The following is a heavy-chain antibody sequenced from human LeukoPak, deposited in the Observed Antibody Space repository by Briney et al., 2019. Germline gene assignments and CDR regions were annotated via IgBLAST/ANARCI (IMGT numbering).Heavy chain of an antibody. CDR3: ARDATTVTWGFDP. CDR1: GGSFSGYY. V-gene: IGHV4-34*01. Sequence: PSETLSLTCAVYGGSFSGYYWSWIRQPPGKGLEWIGEINHSGSTNYNPSLKSRVTISVDTSKNQFSLKLSSVTAADTAVYYCARDATTVTWGFDPWGQGTLVTVSS. CDR2: INHSGST. J-gene: IGHJ5*02. D-gene: IGHD4-17*01.